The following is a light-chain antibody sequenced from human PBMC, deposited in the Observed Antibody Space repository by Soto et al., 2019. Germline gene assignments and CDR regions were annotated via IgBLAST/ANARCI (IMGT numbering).Light chain of an antibody. Sequence: EVVMTQSPATLSVSPGETATLSCRASQSVSINLAWYQQKPGQAPRLVLYGASARATGIPARFSGSGSGTEFTLTISSLQSEDFAVYYCQQYNNRRTFGQGTKVDI. J-gene: IGKJ1*01. CDR1: QSVSIN. CDR2: GAS. CDR3: QQYNNRRT. V-gene: IGKV3-15*01.